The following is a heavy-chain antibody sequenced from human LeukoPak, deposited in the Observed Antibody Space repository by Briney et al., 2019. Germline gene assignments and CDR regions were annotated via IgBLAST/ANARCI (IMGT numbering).Heavy chain of an antibody. Sequence: GGSLRLSCAASGFTFDDYAMHWVRQAPGKGLQWVSAISGDAIYTYYLDSVKGRFTTSRDNSKNTLFLQMNSLRADDTAVYYCAKNYGTSRPFYDYWGQGIVVTVAS. CDR1: GFTFDDYA. J-gene: IGHJ4*02. V-gene: IGHV3-23*01. CDR3: AKNYGTSRPFYDY. CDR2: ISGDAIYT. D-gene: IGHD4-17*01.